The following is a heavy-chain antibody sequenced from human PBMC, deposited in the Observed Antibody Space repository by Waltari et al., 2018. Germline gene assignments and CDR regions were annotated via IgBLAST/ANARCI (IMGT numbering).Heavy chain of an antibody. J-gene: IGHJ4*02. CDR2: INHSGST. CDR1: GGSFSGYY. D-gene: IGHD3-3*01. CDR3: ARKLRFLEWSPRFYDGGYFDY. Sequence: QVQLQQWGAGLLKPSETLSLTCAVYGGSFSGYYWSWIRQPPGKGLEWIGEINHSGSTNDNPSLKGRVTISVDTSKNQFSLKLSSVTAADTAVYYCARKLRFLEWSPRFYDGGYFDYWGQGTLVTVSS. V-gene: IGHV4-34*01.